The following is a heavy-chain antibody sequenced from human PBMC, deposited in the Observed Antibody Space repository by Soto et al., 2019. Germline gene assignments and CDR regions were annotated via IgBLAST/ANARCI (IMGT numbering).Heavy chain of an antibody. J-gene: IGHJ4*02. CDR3: ARNSYYDFWSGYQRGFDL. V-gene: IGHV1-69*13. D-gene: IGHD3-3*01. Sequence: SVKVSCKASGGSFSSYAISWVRQAPGQGLEWMGGIIPIFGTANYAQKFQGRVTITADESTSTAYMELSSLRSEDTAVYYCARNSYYDFWSGYQRGFDLWGQGTVVTVSS. CDR1: GGSFSSYA. CDR2: IIPIFGTA.